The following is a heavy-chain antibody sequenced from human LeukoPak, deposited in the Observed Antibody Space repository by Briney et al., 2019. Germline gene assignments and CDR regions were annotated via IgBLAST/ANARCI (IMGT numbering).Heavy chain of an antibody. J-gene: IGHJ3*02. CDR2: IYYSGST. CDR3: ARDPVPVSPHAFDI. V-gene: IGHV4-30-4*08. CDR1: AVSISSGDYY. Sequence: SETLSLTCTVSAVSISSGDYYWSWIRQPPGKGLEWIGYIYYSGSTYYNPSLKSRVTISVDTSKNQFSLKLSSVTAADTAVYYCARDPVPVSPHAFDIWGQGTMVTVSS. D-gene: IGHD2-2*01.